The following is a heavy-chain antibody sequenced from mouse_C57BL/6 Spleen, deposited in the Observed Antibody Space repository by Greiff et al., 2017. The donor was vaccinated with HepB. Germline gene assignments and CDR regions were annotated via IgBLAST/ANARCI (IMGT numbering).Heavy chain of an antibody. Sequence: QVQLQQSGTELVKPGASVKLSCKASSYTFTSYWMHWVKQRPGQGLEWIGNINPSNGGTNYNEKFKSKATLTVDKSSSTAYMQLSSLTSEDSAVYYCARRDYYGSLFAYWGQGTLVTVSA. D-gene: IGHD1-1*01. CDR2: INPSNGGT. V-gene: IGHV1-53*01. CDR3: ARRDYYGSLFAY. J-gene: IGHJ3*01. CDR1: SYTFTSYW.